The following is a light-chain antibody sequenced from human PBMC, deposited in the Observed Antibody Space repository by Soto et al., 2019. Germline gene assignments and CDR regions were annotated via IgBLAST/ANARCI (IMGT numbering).Light chain of an antibody. CDR3: CSYAGSTTYV. V-gene: IGLV2-23*02. Sequence: QSALTQPASVSGSPGQSITISCTGTSSDIGNYNLVSWYQQHPGKAPKLMIYEVSKRRSGVSNRFSVSKSGNTASLTISGLQAEDEADYYCCSYAGSTTYVFGTGTRSPS. CDR1: SSDIGNYNL. CDR2: EVS. J-gene: IGLJ1*01.